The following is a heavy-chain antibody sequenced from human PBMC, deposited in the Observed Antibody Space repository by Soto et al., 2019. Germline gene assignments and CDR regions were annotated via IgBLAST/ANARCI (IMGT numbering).Heavy chain of an antibody. J-gene: IGHJ4*02. CDR3: ARVGRYYDSGVWGGYFEY. CDR1: GASISSGGYY. Sequence: QVQLQESGPGLVKPSQTLSLTCTVSGASISSGGYYWSWIRQDPGKGLEWLGYLYYSGVTYYNPSLKSRVTISVDTSKKQFSLKLNSVTAADTAVYYCARVGRYYDSGVWGGYFEYWGQGTLVTVTS. CDR2: LYYSGVT. D-gene: IGHD3-22*01. V-gene: IGHV4-31*03.